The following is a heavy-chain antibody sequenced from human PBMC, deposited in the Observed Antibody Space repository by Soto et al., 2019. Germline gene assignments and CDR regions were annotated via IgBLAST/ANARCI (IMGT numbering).Heavy chain of an antibody. CDR2: ISAYNGNT. V-gene: IGHV1-18*01. CDR1: GYPFTSDG. D-gene: IGHD2-2*01. J-gene: IGHJ4*02. CDR3: ARETIRSCHDY. Sequence: QVQLVQSGAEVKKPGASVNVSCKASGYPFTSDGISCVRQAPGQGLEWMGWISAYNGNTNYAQKLQGRVTMTTDTSTSTAYMERRSLRSADTAGYYCARETIRSCHDYWGQGTLVTVSS.